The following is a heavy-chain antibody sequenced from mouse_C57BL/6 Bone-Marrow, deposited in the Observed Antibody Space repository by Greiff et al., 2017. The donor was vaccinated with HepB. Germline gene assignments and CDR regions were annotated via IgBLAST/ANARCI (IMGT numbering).Heavy chain of an antibody. CDR3: ASDYYGSPPFAY. CDR2: INPSSGYT. Sequence: VNLVESGAELAKPGASVKLSCKASGYTFTSYWMHWVKQRPGQGLEWIGYINPSSGYTKYNQKFKDKATLTADKSSSTAYMQLSSLTYEDSAVYYCASDYYGSPPFAYWGQGTLVTVSA. V-gene: IGHV1-7*01. CDR1: GYTFTSYW. D-gene: IGHD1-1*01. J-gene: IGHJ3*01.